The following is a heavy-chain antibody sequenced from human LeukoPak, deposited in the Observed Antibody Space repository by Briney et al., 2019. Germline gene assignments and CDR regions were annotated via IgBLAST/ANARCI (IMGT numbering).Heavy chain of an antibody. V-gene: IGHV4-38-2*01. CDR1: RYSISSGYY. CDR2: IYHSGST. D-gene: IGHD3-16*01. Sequence: SETLSLTCAVSRYSISSGYYWGWIRQPPGRGLEWIGSIYHSGSTFYNPSLKSRVTISVDTSKNQFSLKLSSVTAADPAVYYCARLLSIMSGGDYWGQGTLVTVSS. CDR3: ARLLSIMSGGDY. J-gene: IGHJ4*02.